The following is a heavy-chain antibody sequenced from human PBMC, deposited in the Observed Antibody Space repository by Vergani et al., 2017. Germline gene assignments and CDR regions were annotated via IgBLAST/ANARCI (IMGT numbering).Heavy chain of an antibody. J-gene: IGHJ6*02. Sequence: QVQLQQWGAGLLKPSETLSLTCAVYGGSFSGYYWSWIRQPPGKGLEWIGEINHSGSTNYNPSLKSRVTISVDTSKNQFSLKLSSVTAADTAVYYCARVGGRIAEAVPYGGYYYYGMEVWGQGTTVTVSS. CDR3: ARVGGRIAEAVPYGGYYYYGMEV. CDR1: GGSFSGYY. V-gene: IGHV4-34*01. CDR2: INHSGST. D-gene: IGHD6-13*01.